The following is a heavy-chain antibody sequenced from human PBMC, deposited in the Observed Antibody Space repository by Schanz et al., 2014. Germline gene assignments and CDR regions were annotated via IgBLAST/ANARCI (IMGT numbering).Heavy chain of an antibody. CDR3: ARDMVENWFDS. CDR2: IYSTGST. J-gene: IGHJ5*01. V-gene: IGHV4-61*02. Sequence: QVQLQESGPGLVKPSQTLSLTCTVSGGSISSGSYYWSWIRQPAGKGLEWIGRIYSTGSTNYNPSLKSRVTISKDTSKTQSSLKLTSVTAADTAVYYCARDMVENWFDSWGQGTLVTVSS. D-gene: IGHD3-10*01. CDR1: GGSISSGSYY.